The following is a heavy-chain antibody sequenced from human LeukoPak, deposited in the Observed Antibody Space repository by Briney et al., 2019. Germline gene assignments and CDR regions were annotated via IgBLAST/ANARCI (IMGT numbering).Heavy chain of an antibody. J-gene: IGHJ4*02. Sequence: GGSLRLSCAASGFTFSSYWMHWVRQAPGKGLVWVSRINSDRSSTSYADSVKGRFTISRDNAKNTLYLQMNSLRAEDTAVYYCAIRGRDGYNFLDYWGQGTLVTVSS. CDR2: INSDRSST. V-gene: IGHV3-74*01. CDR1: GFTFSSYW. D-gene: IGHD5-24*01. CDR3: AIRGRDGYNFLDY.